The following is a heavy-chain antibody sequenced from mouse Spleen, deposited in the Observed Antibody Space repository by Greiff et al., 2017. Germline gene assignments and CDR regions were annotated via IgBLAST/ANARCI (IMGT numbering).Heavy chain of an antibody. Sequence: EVMLVESGGGLVQSGRSLRLSCATSGFTFSDFYMEWVRQAPGKGLEWIAASRNKANDYTTEYSASVKGRFIVSRDTSQSILYLQMNALRAEDTAIYYCARDEGYYGDRGFAYWGQGTLVTVSA. CDR3: ARDEGYYGDRGFAY. J-gene: IGHJ3*01. D-gene: IGHD2-13*01. V-gene: IGHV7-1*01. CDR2: SRNKANDYTT. CDR1: GFTFSDFY.